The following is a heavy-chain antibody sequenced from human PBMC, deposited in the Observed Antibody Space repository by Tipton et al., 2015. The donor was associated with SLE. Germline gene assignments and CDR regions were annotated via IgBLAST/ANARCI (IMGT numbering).Heavy chain of an antibody. V-gene: IGHV1-18*01. CDR1: GYTFSNYG. CDR3: ARGRMTRYGFDI. CDR2: ISTYNGNT. J-gene: IGHJ3*02. Sequence: QSGPEVKKAGASMKVSCKASGYTFSNYGISWVRQAPGQGLEWMGWISTYNGNTNSAQKLQGRVTMTTDTSTSTAYMELRSLRSDDTAVYYCARGRMTRYGFDIWDQGTMVAVSS. D-gene: IGHD2-21*02.